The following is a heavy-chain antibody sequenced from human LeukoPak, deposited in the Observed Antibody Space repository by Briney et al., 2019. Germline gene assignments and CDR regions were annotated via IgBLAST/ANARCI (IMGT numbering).Heavy chain of an antibody. D-gene: IGHD5-24*01. CDR1: GGSISSYY. Sequence: PSETLSLTCTVSGGSISSYYWSWIRQPPGKGLEWIGYIYYSGSTNYNPSLKRRVTISVDTSKNQFSLKLSSVTAADTAVYYCAGLEMATKTYHYWGQGTLVTVSS. CDR2: IYYSGST. V-gene: IGHV4-59*01. CDR3: AGLEMATKTYHY. J-gene: IGHJ4*02.